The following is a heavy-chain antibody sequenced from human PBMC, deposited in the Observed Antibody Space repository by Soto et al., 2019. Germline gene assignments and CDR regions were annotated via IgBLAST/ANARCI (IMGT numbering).Heavy chain of an antibody. J-gene: IGHJ3*02. CDR2: ISGSGGST. Sequence: GGSLRLSCAASGFTFSSYAMSWVRQAPGKGLEWVSAISGSGGSTYYAYSVKGRFTISRDNSKNTLYLQMNSLRAEDTAVYYCAKPLREQWLRDAFDIWGQGTMVTVSS. V-gene: IGHV3-23*01. D-gene: IGHD5-12*01. CDR3: AKPLREQWLRDAFDI. CDR1: GFTFSSYA.